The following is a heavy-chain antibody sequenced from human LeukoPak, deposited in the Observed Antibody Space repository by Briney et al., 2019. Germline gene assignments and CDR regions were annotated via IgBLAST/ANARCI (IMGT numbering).Heavy chain of an antibody. Sequence: GESLKISCQGSRYSFTTYWIGCVRQIPGKGLEWMGIIYPGDSDTRYSPSFQGQVTLSADKSISAAYLQWNSLKASDTAMYYCTRQELGGSFDYWGQGTLVSVSS. D-gene: IGHD1-26*01. CDR3: TRQELGGSFDY. CDR2: IYPGDSDT. CDR1: RYSFTTYW. V-gene: IGHV5-51*01. J-gene: IGHJ4*02.